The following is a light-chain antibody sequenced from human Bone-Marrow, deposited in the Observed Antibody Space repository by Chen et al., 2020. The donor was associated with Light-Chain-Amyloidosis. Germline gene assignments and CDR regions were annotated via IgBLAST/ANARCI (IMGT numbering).Light chain of an antibody. CDR3: QSADSSGTYEVI. Sequence: SYELTQPPSVLVAAGKKARITCSGDDLPTKYAYWYQQKPGQAPVLVIHRDTERPSGISERFSGSSSGTTATLTISGVQAEDEADYHCQSADSSGTYEVIFGGGTKLTVL. CDR1: DLPTKY. J-gene: IGLJ2*01. V-gene: IGLV3-25*03. CDR2: RDT.